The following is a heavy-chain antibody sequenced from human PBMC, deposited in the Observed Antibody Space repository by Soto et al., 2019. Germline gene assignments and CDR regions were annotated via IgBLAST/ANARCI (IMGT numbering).Heavy chain of an antibody. J-gene: IGHJ3*02. CDR2: IHSSSRYI. CDR1: GFSFSTYS. Sequence: EVQLVESGGGQVKPGGSLRLSCAASGFSFSTYSMNWVRQAPGKGLEWVSSIHSSSRYIYYADSVKGRFTISRDNAKNSLFLQMSSLRAEDTAVYYCARGSQNFCMSEDAFDIWGQGTMVSVSS. V-gene: IGHV3-21*01. CDR3: ARGSQNFCMSEDAFDI. D-gene: IGHD3-10*01.